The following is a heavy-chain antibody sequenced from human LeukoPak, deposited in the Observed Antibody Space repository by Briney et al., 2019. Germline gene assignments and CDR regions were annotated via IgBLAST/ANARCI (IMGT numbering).Heavy chain of an antibody. D-gene: IGHD5-18*01. V-gene: IGHV3-23*01. CDR2: ISGSGGST. CDR1: GFTFSSYA. Sequence: QPGGSLKLSCAASGFTFSSYAMSWVRQAPGKGLEWVSAISGSGGSTYYADSVKGRFTISRDNSKNTLYLQMTSLRAEDTAVYYCAKYCRGYSYGYVVYWGQGTLVTVSS. CDR3: AKYCRGYSYGYVVY. J-gene: IGHJ4*02.